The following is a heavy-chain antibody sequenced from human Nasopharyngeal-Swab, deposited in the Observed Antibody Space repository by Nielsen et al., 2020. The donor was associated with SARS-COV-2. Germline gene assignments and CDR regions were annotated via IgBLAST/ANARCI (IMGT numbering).Heavy chain of an antibody. CDR1: GFTFSSYW. CDR2: IKQDGSEK. J-gene: IGHJ6*02. D-gene: IGHD6-13*01. Sequence: GGSLRLSCAASGFTFSSYWMSWVRQAPGKGLEWVANIKQDGSEKYYVDSVKGRFTISRDNAKNSLYLQMNSPRAEDTAVYYCARDSFSRVGAAGSSHYYYYGMGVWGQGTTVTVSS. V-gene: IGHV3-7*01. CDR3: ARDSFSRVGAAGSSHYYYYGMGV.